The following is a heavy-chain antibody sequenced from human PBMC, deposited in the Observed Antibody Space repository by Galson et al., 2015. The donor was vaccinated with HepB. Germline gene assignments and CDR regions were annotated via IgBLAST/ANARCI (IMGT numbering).Heavy chain of an antibody. CDR2: IVVGSGNT. CDR1: GFTFTSSA. D-gene: IGHD3-10*01. J-gene: IGHJ6*02. CDR3: AAGPAVRGVLIQSYYYYGMDV. V-gene: IGHV1-58*02. Sequence: SVKVSCKASGFTFTSSAMQWVRQARGQRLEWIGWIVVGSGNTNYAQKFQERVTITRDRSTSTAYMELSSLRSEDTAVYYCAAGPAVRGVLIQSYYYYGMDVWGQGTTVTVSS.